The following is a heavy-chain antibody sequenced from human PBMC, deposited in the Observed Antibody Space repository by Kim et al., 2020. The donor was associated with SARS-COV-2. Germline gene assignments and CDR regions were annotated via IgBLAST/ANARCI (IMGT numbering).Heavy chain of an antibody. V-gene: IGHV4-59*01. CDR1: GGSISSYY. CDR2: IYYSGST. CDR3: AREGERYGSPHFDY. Sequence: SETLSLTCTVSGGSISSYYWSWIRQPPGKGLEWIGYIYYSGSTNYNPSLKSRVTISVDTSKNQFSLKLSSVTAADTAVYYCAREGERYGSPHFDYWGQGTLVTVSS. D-gene: IGHD3-10*01. J-gene: IGHJ4*02.